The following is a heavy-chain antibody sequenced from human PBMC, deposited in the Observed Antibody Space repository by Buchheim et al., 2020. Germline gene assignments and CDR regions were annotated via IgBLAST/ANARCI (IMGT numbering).Heavy chain of an antibody. CDR2: INPSGGST. CDR1: GYTFTSYY. CDR3: ALFGFQPTPVQEYPFDY. V-gene: IGHV1-46*01. Sequence: QVQLVQSGAEVKKPGASVKVSCKASGYTFTSYYMHWVRQAPGQGLEWMGIINPSGGSTSYAPKFQGRVTMTRDTSTSTVYMELSSLRSEDTAVYYCALFGFQPTPVQEYPFDYWGQGTL. D-gene: IGHD3-10*02. J-gene: IGHJ4*02.